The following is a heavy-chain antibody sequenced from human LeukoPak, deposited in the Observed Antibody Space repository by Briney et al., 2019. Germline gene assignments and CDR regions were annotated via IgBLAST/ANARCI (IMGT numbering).Heavy chain of an antibody. D-gene: IGHD6-25*01. J-gene: IGHJ5*02. CDR2: IKQDGSEK. V-gene: IGHV3-7*01. Sequence: PGGSLRLSCAASGFTFSSYWMSWVRQAPGKGPEWVANIKQDGSEKYYVDSVKGRFTISRDNAKNSLYLQMNSLRAEDTAVYYCARYGPPPGIAAEGWFDPWGQGTLVTVSS. CDR1: GFTFSSYW. CDR3: ARYGPPPGIAAEGWFDP.